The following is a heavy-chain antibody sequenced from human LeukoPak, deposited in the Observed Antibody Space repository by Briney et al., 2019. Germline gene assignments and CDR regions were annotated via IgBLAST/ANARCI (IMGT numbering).Heavy chain of an antibody. CDR1: GGSISSYF. J-gene: IGHJ6*03. CDR3: ARRDYYYYYMDV. CDR2: IYYSGST. Sequence: PSETLSLTCTVSGGSISSYFWSWIRQPPGKALEWIGYIYYSGSTNYNPSLKSRVTISLDTSKNQFSLKLSSVTAADTAVYYCARRDYYYYYMDVWGKGTTVTVSS. V-gene: IGHV4-59*01.